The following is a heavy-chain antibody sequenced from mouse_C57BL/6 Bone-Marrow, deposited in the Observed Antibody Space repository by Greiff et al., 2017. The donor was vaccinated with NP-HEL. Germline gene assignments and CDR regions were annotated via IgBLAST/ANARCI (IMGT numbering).Heavy chain of an antibody. J-gene: IGHJ3*01. CDR3: AQGWLLPWFDH. CDR1: GFSFTSYG. CDR2: IWGDGGT. Sequence: QVQLQQSGPGLVAPSPSLSISCTASGFSFTSYGVSWVRQPPGKGLEWLGVIWGDGGTTYHSAHISSLTISKDNSKSQVFLKLNSMQTDDTATYYCAQGWLLPWFDHWGQGTLVTVSA. V-gene: IGHV2-3*01. D-gene: IGHD2-3*01.